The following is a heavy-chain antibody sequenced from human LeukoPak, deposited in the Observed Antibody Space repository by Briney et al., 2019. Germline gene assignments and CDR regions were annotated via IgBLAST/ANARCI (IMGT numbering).Heavy chain of an antibody. Sequence: SETLSLTCAVYGGSFSGYYWSWIRQPPGKGLEWIGEINHGGSTNYNPSLKSRVTISVDTSKNQFSLKLSSVTAADTAVYYCARSRAARVDYWGQGTLVTVSS. D-gene: IGHD6-6*01. V-gene: IGHV4-34*01. CDR2: INHGGST. CDR3: ARSRAARVDY. CDR1: GGSFSGYY. J-gene: IGHJ4*02.